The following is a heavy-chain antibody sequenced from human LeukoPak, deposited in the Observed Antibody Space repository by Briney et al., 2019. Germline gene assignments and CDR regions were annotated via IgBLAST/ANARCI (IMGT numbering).Heavy chain of an antibody. CDR3: ARPYIYYGMDV. CDR1: GFIVGSNY. J-gene: IGHJ6*02. CDR2: IYSGGDT. Sequence: GGSLRHSCAASGFIVGSNYMSWVRQAPGKGLEWVSVIYSGGDTYYADSVKGRFTISRDNSKNTLYLQMNSLRAEDTAVYYCARPYIYYGMDVWGQGTTVTVSS. D-gene: IGHD3-9*01. V-gene: IGHV3-53*01.